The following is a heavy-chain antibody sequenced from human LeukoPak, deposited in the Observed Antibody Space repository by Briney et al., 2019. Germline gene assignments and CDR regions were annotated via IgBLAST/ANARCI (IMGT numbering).Heavy chain of an antibody. CDR1: GFTVSTTY. Sequence: RGSLRLSCAASGFTVSTTYMTWVRQAPGKGLEWVSVIYTGGSTYYADSVKGRFTISRDISKNTLYLQMNSLRAEDTAVYYCARGTVTAPDYWGQGTLVT. J-gene: IGHJ4*02. V-gene: IGHV3-53*01. D-gene: IGHD4-17*01. CDR3: ARGTVTAPDY. CDR2: IYTGGST.